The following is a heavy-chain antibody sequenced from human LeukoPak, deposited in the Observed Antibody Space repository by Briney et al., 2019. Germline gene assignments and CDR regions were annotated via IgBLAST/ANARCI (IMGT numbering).Heavy chain of an antibody. D-gene: IGHD2-8*02. J-gene: IGHJ4*02. CDR2: IRYGGGTI. Sequence: GGSLRVSCAASGFTFSSYEMNWVRQAPGKGLEWVAYIRYGGGTIYYADSVKGRFTISRDDAKNSLYLQMNSLRAEDTAVYYCARIPTGGYLENWGQGTLVTVSS. CDR1: GFTFSSYE. CDR3: ARIPTGGYLEN. V-gene: IGHV3-48*03.